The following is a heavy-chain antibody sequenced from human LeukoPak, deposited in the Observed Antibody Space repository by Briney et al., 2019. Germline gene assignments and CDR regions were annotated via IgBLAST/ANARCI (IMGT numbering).Heavy chain of an antibody. CDR1: GGTFSSYA. Sequence: SVKVSCKASGGTFSSYAISWVRQAPRQGLEWMGGIIPIFGTANYAQKFQGRVTITADESTSTAYMELSSLRSEDTAVYYCASTYYYGSGRTGNYYYYYGMDVWGQGTTVTVSS. CDR2: IIPIFGTA. D-gene: IGHD3-10*01. CDR3: ASTYYYGSGRTGNYYYYYGMDV. J-gene: IGHJ6*02. V-gene: IGHV1-69*01.